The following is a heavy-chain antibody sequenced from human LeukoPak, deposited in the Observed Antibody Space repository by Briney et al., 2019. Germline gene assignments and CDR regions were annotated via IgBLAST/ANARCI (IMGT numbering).Heavy chain of an antibody. CDR3: ATNVTYSFDN. CDR2: IHHDGST. CDR1: AYSISSGYY. V-gene: IGHV4-38-2*01. D-gene: IGHD2-21*02. J-gene: IGHJ4*02. Sequence: PSETLSLTCAVSAYSISSGYYWGCIRQPPGKGLEWIGSIHHDGSTYYNPSLKSRITISIDRSKNQFSLKLNSVTAADSAVYYCATNVTYSFDNWGQGTLVTVSS.